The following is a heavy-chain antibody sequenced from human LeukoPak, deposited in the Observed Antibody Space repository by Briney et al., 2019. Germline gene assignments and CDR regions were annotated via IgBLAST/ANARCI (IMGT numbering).Heavy chain of an antibody. D-gene: IGHD2-2*01. Sequence: SETLSLTCTVSGGSISSYYWSWIRQPAGKGLEWIGRIYPSGSTNYNPSLKSRVTMSVDTSKNQFSLKLSSVTAADTAVYYCARERVVVPAATDYYYYGMDVWGQGTTVTVSS. CDR2: IYPSGST. CDR1: GGSISSYY. V-gene: IGHV4-4*07. J-gene: IGHJ6*02. CDR3: ARERVVVPAATDYYYYGMDV.